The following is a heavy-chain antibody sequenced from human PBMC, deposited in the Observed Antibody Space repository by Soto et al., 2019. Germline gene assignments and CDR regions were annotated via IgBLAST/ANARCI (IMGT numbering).Heavy chain of an antibody. CDR3: ARRLGGSSQN. Sequence: QVQLVQSGAEVKKPGASVKVSCKASGYTFTSYTIHWVRQAPGQRLEWMGWINAGNGNTKYSQNFQGRVTITRDTSASTAYMELSSRRSEDTAMYYCARRLGGSSQNWGQGTLFTVSS. CDR1: GYTFTSYT. CDR2: INAGNGNT. J-gene: IGHJ4*02. D-gene: IGHD1-26*01. V-gene: IGHV1-3*01.